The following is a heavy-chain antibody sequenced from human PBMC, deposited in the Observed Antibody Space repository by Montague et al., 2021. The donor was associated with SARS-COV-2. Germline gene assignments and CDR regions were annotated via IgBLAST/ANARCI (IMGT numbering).Heavy chain of an antibody. D-gene: IGHD1-26*01. CDR1: GGSFSNKY. CDR2: INHTGST. J-gene: IGHJ4*02. V-gene: IGHV4-34*01. CDR3: ARGLMSGSYYLGLDY. Sequence: SETLSLTCAAYGGSFSNKYWTWIRQPPGKGLEWIGEINHTGSTNYKPSLKRRVTISVDTSKNQFSLKVSSVTAADTAVYYCARGLMSGSYYLGLDYWGQGTLVTVSS.